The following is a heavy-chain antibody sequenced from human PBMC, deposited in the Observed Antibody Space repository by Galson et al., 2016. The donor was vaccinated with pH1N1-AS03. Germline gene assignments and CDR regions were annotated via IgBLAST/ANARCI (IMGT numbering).Heavy chain of an antibody. D-gene: IGHD2-15*01. CDR2: ISWNSGAI. J-gene: IGHJ6*02. CDR1: GFTLGDSA. V-gene: IGHV3-9*01. CDR3: VKDRLSGGADV. Sequence: SLRLSCAASGFTLGDSAMHWVRQGPGKGLEWVSGISWNSGAIDYADSVKGRFTVPRDTAKNLPYLQMNSLKPGDTALYYCVKDRLSGGADVWGQGTTVTVSS.